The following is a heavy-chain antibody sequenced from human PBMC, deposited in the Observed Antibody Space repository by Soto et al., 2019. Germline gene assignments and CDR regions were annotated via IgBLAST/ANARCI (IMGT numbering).Heavy chain of an antibody. J-gene: IGHJ4*02. V-gene: IGHV3-48*03. CDR2: ISSSGSTI. CDR1: GFTFSSYE. CDR3: AREGDPPSGAYYDFWSGYFDY. D-gene: IGHD3-3*01. Sequence: PGGSLRLSCAASGFTFSSYEMNWVRQAPGKGLEWVSYISSSGSTIYYADSVKGRFTISRDNAKNSLYLQMNSLRAEDTAVYYCAREGDPPSGAYYDFWSGYFDYWGQGTLVTVSS.